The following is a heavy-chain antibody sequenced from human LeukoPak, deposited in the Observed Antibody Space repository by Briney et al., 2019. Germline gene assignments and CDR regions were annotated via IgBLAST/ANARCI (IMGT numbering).Heavy chain of an antibody. CDR3: AKIAALTTGNTFDY. Sequence: QTGGSLRLSCAASGSSFSTYGMHWVRQTPGKGLEWVAVISYDGSNKYYADSVKGRFTISRDNSMNTLYLQMNSLRPEDTAVYHCAKIAALTTGNTFDYWGQGTLVTVSS. J-gene: IGHJ4*02. CDR1: GSSFSTYG. CDR2: ISYDGSNK. D-gene: IGHD1-1*01. V-gene: IGHV3-30*18.